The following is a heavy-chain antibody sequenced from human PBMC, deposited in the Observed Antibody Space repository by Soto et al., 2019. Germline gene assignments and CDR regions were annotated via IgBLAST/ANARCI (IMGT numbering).Heavy chain of an antibody. CDR2: ISSSGTSA. D-gene: IGHD6-19*01. CDR3: ARDRGAVTGQYFDY. Sequence: GGSLRLSCAASGFTFSSYWMHWVRQAPGKGLVWVSRISSSGTSANYADSVKGRFTISRDNAKNSLYLQMNSLRAEDTAVYYCARDRGAVTGQYFDYWGQGALVTVSS. J-gene: IGHJ4*02. V-gene: IGHV3-74*01. CDR1: GFTFSSYW.